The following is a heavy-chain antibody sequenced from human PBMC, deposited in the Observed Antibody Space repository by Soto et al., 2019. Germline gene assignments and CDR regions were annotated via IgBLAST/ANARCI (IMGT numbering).Heavy chain of an antibody. CDR1: GFTFTNYE. J-gene: IGHJ4*02. CDR3: ARDPEKYSGSDLGIDY. D-gene: IGHD5-12*01. Sequence: LRLSCAASGFTFTNYEMNWVRQAPGKGLEWISYISSSGKTISYADSVKGRFTIFRDNAKNSLYLQMNSLRAEDTAVYYCARDPEKYSGSDLGIDYWGQGTLVTVSS. CDR2: ISSSGKTI. V-gene: IGHV3-48*03.